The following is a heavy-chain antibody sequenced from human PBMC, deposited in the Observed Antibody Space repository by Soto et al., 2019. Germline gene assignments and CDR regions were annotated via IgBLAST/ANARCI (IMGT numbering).Heavy chain of an antibody. J-gene: IGHJ6*02. CDR3: ARERNLIAVAGTYDYYYYGVDV. CDR2: INPSGGST. Sequence: ASVKVSCKASGYTFTSYYMHWVRQAPGQGLEWMGIINPSGGSTSYAQKFQGRVTMTRDTSTSTVYMELSSLRSEDTAVYYCARERNLIAVAGTYDYYYYGVDVWGQGTTVTVSS. V-gene: IGHV1-46*01. CDR1: GYTFTSYY. D-gene: IGHD6-19*01.